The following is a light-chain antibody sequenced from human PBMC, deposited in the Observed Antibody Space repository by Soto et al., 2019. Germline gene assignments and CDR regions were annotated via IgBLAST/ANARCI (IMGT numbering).Light chain of an antibody. V-gene: IGKV1-8*01. Sequence: AIRMIQSTSSLSASTGDRVTITCLASQGISSDLAWYQQKPGKAPKLLIYAASTLQSGVPSRFSGSGSGTDFTLTISGLQSEDFATYYCQQYYSYPLTFGGGTKVDI. CDR3: QQYYSYPLT. CDR2: AAS. J-gene: IGKJ4*01. CDR1: QGISSD.